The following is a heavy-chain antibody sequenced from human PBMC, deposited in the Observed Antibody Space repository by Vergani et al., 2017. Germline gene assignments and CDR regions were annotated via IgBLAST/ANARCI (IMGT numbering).Heavy chain of an antibody. CDR3: VKDIAASGNCWYFDL. J-gene: IGHJ2*01. CDR1: GFTFDDYA. D-gene: IGHD6-13*01. V-gene: IGHV3-9*01. Sequence: EVQLVESGGGLVQPGRSLRLSCAASGFTFDDYAMHWVRQAPGKGLEWVSGINWNSDSIAYADSVKGRFTISRDNAKNSLYLQMNSLRAEDTALYYCVKDIAASGNCWYFDLLGRGTLVTVSS. CDR2: INWNSDSI.